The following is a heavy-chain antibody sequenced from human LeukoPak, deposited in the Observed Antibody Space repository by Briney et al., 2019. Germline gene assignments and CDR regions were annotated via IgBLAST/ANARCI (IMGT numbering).Heavy chain of an antibody. CDR2: ISAGGGST. CDR1: GFTFSSSA. Sequence: GGSLRLSCAASGFTFSSSAMSWVRQAPGKGLEWVSAISAGGGSTYYADSVKGRFTISRDNSKNTLYLQMNSLRAEDTAVYYCAKTYYYDSSGYKNQNWFDPWGQGTLVTVSS. D-gene: IGHD3-22*01. J-gene: IGHJ5*02. CDR3: AKTYYYDSSGYKNQNWFDP. V-gene: IGHV3-23*01.